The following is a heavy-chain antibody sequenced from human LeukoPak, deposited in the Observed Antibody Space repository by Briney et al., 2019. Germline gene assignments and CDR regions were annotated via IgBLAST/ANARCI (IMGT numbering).Heavy chain of an antibody. D-gene: IGHD2-21*02. Sequence: GGSLRLSCAVSGFTFSNYGMHWVRQAPGKGLEWVAIIWYDGSNKYYADSVKGRITISRDNSKNTLYLQMNSLRAEDTAVYYCATVRGCGGDCYYIDYWGQGTLVTVSS. CDR1: GFTFSNYG. J-gene: IGHJ4*02. CDR3: ATVRGCGGDCYYIDY. CDR2: IWYDGSNK. V-gene: IGHV3-33*08.